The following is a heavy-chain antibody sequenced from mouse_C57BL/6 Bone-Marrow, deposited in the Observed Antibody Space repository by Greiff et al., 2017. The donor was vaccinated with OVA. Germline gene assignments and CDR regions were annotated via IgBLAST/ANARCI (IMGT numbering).Heavy chain of an antibody. V-gene: IGHV5-17*01. Sequence: EVQGVESGGGLVKPGGSLKLSCAASGFTFSDYGMHWVRQAPKKGLEWVAYISSGSSTIYYADTVKGRFTISRDNAKNTLFLQMTSLRSEDTAMYYCARGDYDDRYYFDYWGQGTTLTVSS. D-gene: IGHD2-4*01. J-gene: IGHJ2*01. CDR2: ISSGSSTI. CDR3: ARGDYDDRYYFDY. CDR1: GFTFSDYG.